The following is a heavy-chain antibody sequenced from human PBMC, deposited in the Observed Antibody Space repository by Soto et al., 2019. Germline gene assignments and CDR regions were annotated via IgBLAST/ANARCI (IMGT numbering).Heavy chain of an antibody. D-gene: IGHD2-21*02. CDR1: GFTFSSYG. Sequence: LSLPCAASGFTFSSYGMHWVRQAPGKGLEWVAVISYDGSNKYYADSVKGRFTISRDNSKNTLYLQMNSLRAEDTAVYYCAKDQSPYCGGDCYIDYWGQGTLVTVSS. J-gene: IGHJ4*02. CDR3: AKDQSPYCGGDCYIDY. V-gene: IGHV3-30*18. CDR2: ISYDGSNK.